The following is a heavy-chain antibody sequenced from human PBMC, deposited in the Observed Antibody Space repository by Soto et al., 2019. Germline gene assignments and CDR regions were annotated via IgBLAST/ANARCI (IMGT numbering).Heavy chain of an antibody. Sequence: WESLKISCKGSGYSFTSYWISWVRQMPGKGLEWMGRIDPSDSYTNYSPSFQGHVTISADKSISTAYLQWSSLKASDTAMYYCARHGYSSSPRFDLAFWGQGTLVTVSS. CDR1: GYSFTSYW. D-gene: IGHD6-6*01. V-gene: IGHV5-10-1*01. CDR3: ARHGYSSSPRFDLAF. J-gene: IGHJ4*02. CDR2: IDPSDSYT.